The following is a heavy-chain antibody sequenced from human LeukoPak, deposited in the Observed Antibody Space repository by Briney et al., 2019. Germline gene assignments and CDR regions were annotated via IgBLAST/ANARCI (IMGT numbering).Heavy chain of an antibody. CDR3: ARVYGSGSYFP. J-gene: IGHJ5*02. CDR2: ISAYNGNT. D-gene: IGHD3-10*01. V-gene: IGHV1-18*01. CDR1: GYTFTSYG. Sequence: GASVKVSCKASGYTFTSYGISWVRQAPGQGLVWMGWISAYNGNTNYAQKLQGRVTMTTDTSTSTDYMELRSLRSDDTAVYYCARVYGSGSYFPWGQGTLVTVSS.